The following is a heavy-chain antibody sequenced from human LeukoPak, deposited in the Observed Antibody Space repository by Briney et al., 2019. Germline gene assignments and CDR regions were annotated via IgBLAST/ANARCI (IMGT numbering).Heavy chain of an antibody. V-gene: IGHV3-13*01. J-gene: IGHJ4*02. D-gene: IGHD1-26*01. Sequence: RGSLRLSCAASGFTFSSYDMHWVRQATGKGLEWVSAIGTAGDTYYPGSVKGRFTISRENAKNSLYLQMNSLRAGDTAVYYCARGGSGSYGSHFDYWGQGTLVTVSS. CDR1: GFTFSSYD. CDR3: ARGGSGSYGSHFDY. CDR2: IGTAGDT.